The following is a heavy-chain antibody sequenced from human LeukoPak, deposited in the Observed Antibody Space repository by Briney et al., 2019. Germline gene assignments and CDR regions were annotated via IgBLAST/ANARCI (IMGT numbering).Heavy chain of an antibody. J-gene: IGHJ6*03. CDR2: IYYSGST. D-gene: IGHD5-24*01. CDR3: AREMATRTDYYYMDV. V-gene: IGHV4-31*03. Sequence: TLSLTCTVSGGSISSGGYYWSWIRQHPGKGLEWIGYIYYSGSTYYNPSLKSRVTISVDTSKNQFSPKLSSVTAADTAVYYCAREMATRTDYYYMDVWGKGTTVTVSS. CDR1: GGSISSGGYY.